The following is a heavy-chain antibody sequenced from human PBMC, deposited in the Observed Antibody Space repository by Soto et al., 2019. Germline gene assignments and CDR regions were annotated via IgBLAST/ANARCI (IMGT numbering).Heavy chain of an antibody. CDR3: VRHDYGLAV. CDR2: IYSGGSA. CDR1: GFIGSSNY. V-gene: IGHV3-53*01. Sequence: GGSLRLSCAASGFIGSSNYMSWVRQAPGKGLEWVSVIYSGGSANYADSVKGRFTISRDDSKNTLYLQMNSLRAEDTAVYYCVRHDYGLAVWGQGSAVIVSS. J-gene: IGHJ6*02.